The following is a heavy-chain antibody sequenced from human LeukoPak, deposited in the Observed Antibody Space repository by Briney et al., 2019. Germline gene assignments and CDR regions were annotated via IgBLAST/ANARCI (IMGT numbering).Heavy chain of an antibody. CDR1: GFTFSNYV. CDR2: ISGCGYST. D-gene: IGHD3-3*01. V-gene: IGHV3-23*01. J-gene: IGHJ4*02. CDR3: PKGRVDFWTASYY. Sequence: GGCLTVSCPASGFTFSNYVLTWLRQAPGKGLEWVAGISGCGYSTYYADSVQGRFTISRDNSKNTLFLQMNSLRADDTALYYFPKGRVDFWTASYYWGEGILVTVSS.